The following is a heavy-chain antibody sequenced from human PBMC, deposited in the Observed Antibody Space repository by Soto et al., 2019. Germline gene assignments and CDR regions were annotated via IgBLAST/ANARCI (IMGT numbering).Heavy chain of an antibody. Sequence: TLSLACAVSVGSISSGGYSWSWILQPPGKGLEWNGYIYHSGSTYYNPSLKSRVTISVDRPKNQFSLKLSSVTAADTAVYYCASGITIFGVASLSGMDVWGQGTTVTVSS. V-gene: IGHV4-30-2*01. CDR3: ASGITIFGVASLSGMDV. CDR1: VGSISSGGYS. J-gene: IGHJ6*02. D-gene: IGHD3-3*01. CDR2: IYHSGST.